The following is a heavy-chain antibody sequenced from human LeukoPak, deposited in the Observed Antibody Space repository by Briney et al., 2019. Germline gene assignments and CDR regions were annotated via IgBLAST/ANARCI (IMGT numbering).Heavy chain of an antibody. D-gene: IGHD2-15*01. CDR2: ISSSSSYI. J-gene: IGHJ1*01. Sequence: PGGSLRLSCAAYGFTFSSYSMNWVRQAPGKGLEWVSSISSSSSYIYYADSVKGRFTISRDNAKNSLYLQMNSLRAEDTAVYYCAREVAATRYFQHWGQGTLVTVSS. V-gene: IGHV3-21*01. CDR3: AREVAATRYFQH. CDR1: GFTFSSYS.